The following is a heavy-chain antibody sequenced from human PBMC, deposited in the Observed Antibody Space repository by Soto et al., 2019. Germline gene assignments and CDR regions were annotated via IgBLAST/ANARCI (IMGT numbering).Heavy chain of an antibody. CDR1: GDSVSNTNYF. CDR3: ARCTVAGGLDAFDI. Sequence: PSETLSLSCTVSGDSVSNTNYFWSWIRQPPGKGLEWIGYVYYTGTTDYNPSFKSRVTMSIDPSKNQFSLQLNSVTPEDTAVYYCARCTVAGGLDAFDIWGQGTMVTVSS. D-gene: IGHD6-19*01. J-gene: IGHJ3*02. V-gene: IGHV4-61*01. CDR2: VYYTGTT.